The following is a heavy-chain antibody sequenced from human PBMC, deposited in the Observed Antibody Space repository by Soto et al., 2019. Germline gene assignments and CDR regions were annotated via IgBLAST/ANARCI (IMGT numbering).Heavy chain of an antibody. CDR2: IYYSGST. Sequence: QVQLQESGPGLVKPSETLSLTCTVSGGSISSYYWGWIRQPPGKGLEWIGYIYYSGSTNYTPTLKSRVTISVDTSKNQFSLKLSSVTAADTAVYYCARLLGGLGELSFRYYFDYWGQGTLVTVSS. CDR1: GGSISSYY. D-gene: IGHD3-16*02. CDR3: ARLLGGLGELSFRYYFDY. J-gene: IGHJ4*02. V-gene: IGHV4-59*01.